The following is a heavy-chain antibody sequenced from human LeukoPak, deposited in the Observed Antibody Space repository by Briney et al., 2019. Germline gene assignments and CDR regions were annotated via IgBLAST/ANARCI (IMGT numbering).Heavy chain of an antibody. J-gene: IGHJ4*02. CDR3: ARRPAAGMGYFDY. CDR1: GGSISSGDYY. V-gene: IGHV4-30-4*01. D-gene: IGHD6-13*01. Sequence: SQTLSLTCTVSGGSISSGDYYWSWIRQPPEKGLEWVGYIYYSGSTYYNPSLKSRVTISVDTSKNQFSLKLSSVTAADTAVYYCARRPAAGMGYFDYWGQGTLVTVSS. CDR2: IYYSGST.